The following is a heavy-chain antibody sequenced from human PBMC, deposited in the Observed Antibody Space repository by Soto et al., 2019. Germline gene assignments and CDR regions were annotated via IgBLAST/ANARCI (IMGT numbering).Heavy chain of an antibody. D-gene: IGHD6-19*01. Sequence: QVQLVQSGAEVKKPGASVKVSRKASGYTFTSYDINWVRQATGQGLEWMGWMNPNSGNTGYAQKFQGRVTRTRESSISTAYMERSSLRSEDTAVYYCASGGGSGWDPFDYWGQGTLVTVSS. J-gene: IGHJ4*02. V-gene: IGHV1-8*01. CDR1: GYTFTSYD. CDR2: MNPNSGNT. CDR3: ASGGGSGWDPFDY.